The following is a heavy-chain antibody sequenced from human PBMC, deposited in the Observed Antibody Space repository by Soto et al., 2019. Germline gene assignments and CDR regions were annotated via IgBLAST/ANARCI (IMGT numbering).Heavy chain of an antibody. CDR3: ASSLLTPFDY. D-gene: IGHD7-27*01. CDR2: INSDGSST. J-gene: IGHJ4*02. CDR1: GFTFSSYW. Sequence: PGGSLRLSCAASGFTFSSYWMHWVRQVPGKGLAWVSRINSDGSSTSYADSVKGRFTISRDNAKNTLYLQMNSLRAEDTAVYYCASSLLTPFDYWGQGTLVTVSS. V-gene: IGHV3-74*01.